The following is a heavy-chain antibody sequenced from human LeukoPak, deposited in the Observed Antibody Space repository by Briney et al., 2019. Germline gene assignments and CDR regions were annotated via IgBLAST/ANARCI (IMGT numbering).Heavy chain of an antibody. V-gene: IGHV3-21*01. CDR2: ISSNNRYI. J-gene: IGHJ4*02. CDR1: GFTFSTYS. D-gene: IGHD4-23*01. CDR3: ARDRGTVVTPVGY. Sequence: GSLRLSCAASGFTFSTYSMNWVRQAPGKGLEWVSSISSNNRYIYYADSVKGRFTISRDNAKNSLYLQMNSLRAEDTAMYYCARDRGTVVTPVGYWGQGTLVTVSS.